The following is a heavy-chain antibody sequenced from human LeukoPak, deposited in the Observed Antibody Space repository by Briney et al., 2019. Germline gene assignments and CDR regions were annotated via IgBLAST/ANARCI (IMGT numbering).Heavy chain of an antibody. D-gene: IGHD5-24*01. V-gene: IGHV3-11*04. Sequence: GGSLRLSCAASGFTFSDYYMSWIRQAPGKGLEWVSYISSSGSTIYYADSVKGRFIISRDNAKNSLYLQMNSLRVEDTAVYFCARDHNDGYNFYWGQGAVVTVSS. CDR1: GFTFSDYY. CDR3: ARDHNDGYNFY. J-gene: IGHJ4*02. CDR2: ISSSGSTI.